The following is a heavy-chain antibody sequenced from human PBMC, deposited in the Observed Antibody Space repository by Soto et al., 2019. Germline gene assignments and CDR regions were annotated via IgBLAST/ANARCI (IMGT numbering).Heavy chain of an antibody. V-gene: IGHV1-69*13. J-gene: IGHJ6*02. CDR3: ARLGYCSSTSCDGEIYYYYYGMDV. Sequence: SVKVSCKASGGTFSSYAISWVRQAPGQGLEWMGGIIPIFGTANYAQKFQGRVTITADESTSTAYMELSSLRSEDTAVYYCARLGYCSSTSCDGEIYYYYYGMDVWGQGTTVTVSS. CDR1: GGTFSSYA. D-gene: IGHD2-2*01. CDR2: IIPIFGTA.